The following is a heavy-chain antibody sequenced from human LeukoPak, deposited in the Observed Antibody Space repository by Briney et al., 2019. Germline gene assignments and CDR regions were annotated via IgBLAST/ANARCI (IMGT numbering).Heavy chain of an antibody. J-gene: IGHJ3*02. V-gene: IGHV3-74*01. CDR2: INIDGSTT. D-gene: IGHD1-26*01. CDR1: GFTFSNYW. CDR3: ARDRDSGSYYLFGNDAFDI. Sequence: GGSLRLSCAASGFTFSNYWMHWVRQAPGKGLVWVSHINIDGSTTNYADSVKGRFTISRDNAKNSLYLQMNSLRAEDTAVYYCARDRDSGSYYLFGNDAFDIWGQGTMVTVSS.